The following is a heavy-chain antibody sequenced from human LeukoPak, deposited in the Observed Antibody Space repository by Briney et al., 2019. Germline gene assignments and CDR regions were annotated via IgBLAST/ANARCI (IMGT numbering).Heavy chain of an antibody. CDR2: IDYSGNT. CDR3: ARHGEWASRQSYFDH. J-gene: IGHJ4*02. D-gene: IGHD3-10*01. Sequence: SETLSLTCTVSGGSISSYYWNWIRQPPGKGLEWIAYIDYSGNTNYNPSLMSRATVSRDTSKNQFSLKLSSVTAADTAVYYCARHGEWASRQSYFDHWGQGTLVTASS. CDR1: GGSISSYY. V-gene: IGHV4-59*08.